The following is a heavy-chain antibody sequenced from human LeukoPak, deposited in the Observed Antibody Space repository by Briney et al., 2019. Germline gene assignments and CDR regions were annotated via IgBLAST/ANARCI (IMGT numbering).Heavy chain of an antibody. Sequence: GASVKVSCKASGGTFSSYAISWVRQAPGQGLEWMEGIIPIFGTANYAQKFQGRVTITADKSTSTAYMELSSLRSEDTAVYYCAVDSSGYLRAFDYWGQGTLVTVSS. CDR1: GGTFSSYA. CDR3: AVDSSGYLRAFDY. D-gene: IGHD3-22*01. J-gene: IGHJ4*02. CDR2: IIPIFGTA. V-gene: IGHV1-69*06.